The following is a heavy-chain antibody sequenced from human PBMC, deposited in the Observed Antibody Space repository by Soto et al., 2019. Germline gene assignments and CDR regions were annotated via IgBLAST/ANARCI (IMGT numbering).Heavy chain of an antibody. V-gene: IGHV3-23*01. Sequence: GSLRLSCAASGFTFSSYAMSWVRQAPGKGLEWVSSISDSGTGTDYADSVKGRFTISRDNSKNTLFLQMNSLRVEDTAVYYCAKGVSGSGSYYSCFDYWGQGTLVTVSS. CDR1: GFTFSSYA. J-gene: IGHJ4*02. CDR2: ISDSGTGT. CDR3: AKGVSGSGSYYSCFDY. D-gene: IGHD3-10*01.